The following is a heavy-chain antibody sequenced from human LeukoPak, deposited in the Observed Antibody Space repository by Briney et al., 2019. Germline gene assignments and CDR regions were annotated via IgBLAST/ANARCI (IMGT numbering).Heavy chain of an antibody. CDR3: ARDRTRGWPYCSSTSCSESDY. V-gene: IGHV3-21*01. CDR2: ISSSSSYI. CDR1: GFTFSSYS. J-gene: IGHJ4*02. D-gene: IGHD2-2*01. Sequence: GGSPRLSCAASGFTFSSYSMNWVRQAPGKGLEWVSSISSSSSYIYYADSVKGRFTISRDNAKNSLYLQMNSLRAEDTAVYYCARDRTRGWPYCSSTSCSESDYWGQGTLVTVSS.